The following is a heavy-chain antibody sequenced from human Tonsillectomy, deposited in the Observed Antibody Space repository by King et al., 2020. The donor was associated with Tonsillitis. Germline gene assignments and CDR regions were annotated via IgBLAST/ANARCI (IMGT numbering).Heavy chain of an antibody. Sequence: VQLQESGPGLVKPSQTLSLTCTVSGGSISSGGYYWSGIRQHPGKGLEWIGYIYYSGSTYYNPSLKSRVSITVDTSKNQFSLQLSSVSAAATAVYYCARDDRDYYGFTRFQHWGQGTLVTVSS. D-gene: IGHD3-10*01. J-gene: IGHJ1*01. V-gene: IGHV4-31*03. CDR2: IYYSGST. CDR3: ARDDRDYYGFTRFQH. CDR1: GGSISSGGYY.